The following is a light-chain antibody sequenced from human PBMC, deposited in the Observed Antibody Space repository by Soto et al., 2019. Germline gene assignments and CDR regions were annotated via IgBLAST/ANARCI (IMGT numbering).Light chain of an antibody. J-gene: IGLJ2*01. CDR3: QTLGTGIQV. V-gene: IGLV4-69*01. CDR2: LNNDGSQ. Sequence: QLVLTQSPSASASLGASVKLTCTLSSGHSSYSIAWHQQQPEKGPRYLMKLNNDGSQNKGDGLPDRFSGSSSGAERYLTISSLQSEDEAYYYCQTLGTGIQVFGGGTKLTVL. CDR1: SGHSSYS.